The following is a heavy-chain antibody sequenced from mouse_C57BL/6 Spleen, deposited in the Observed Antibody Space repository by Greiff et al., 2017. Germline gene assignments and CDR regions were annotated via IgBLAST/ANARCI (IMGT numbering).Heavy chain of an antibody. CDR3: TRGGYDYAGFAY. CDR2: IDPETGGT. CDR1: GYTFTDYE. Sequence: VQLQESGAELVRPGASVTLSCKASGYTFTDYEMHWVKQTPVHGLEWIGAIDPETGGTAYNQKFKGKAILTADKSSSTAYMELRSLTSEDSAVYYCTRGGYDYAGFAYWGQGTLVTVSA. V-gene: IGHV1-15*01. D-gene: IGHD2-4*01. J-gene: IGHJ3*01.